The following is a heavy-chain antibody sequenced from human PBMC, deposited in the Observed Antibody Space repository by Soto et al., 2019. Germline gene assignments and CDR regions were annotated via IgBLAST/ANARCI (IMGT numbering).Heavy chain of an antibody. J-gene: IGHJ4*02. CDR3: ARNPRSSPYFDY. D-gene: IGHD6-13*01. Sequence: GESLKISCQCSGYTFSNFWIGWVRQLPGKGLEWMGIIYPGDHETRYSPSFHGKVTISADKSINTAYPQWNSLEASDTAFYFCARNPRSSPYFDYWGQGALVTVSS. V-gene: IGHV5-51*01. CDR2: IYPGDHET. CDR1: GYTFSNFW.